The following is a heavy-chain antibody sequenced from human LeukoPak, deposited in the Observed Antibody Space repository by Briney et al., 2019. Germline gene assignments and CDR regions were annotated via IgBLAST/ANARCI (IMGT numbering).Heavy chain of an antibody. J-gene: IGHJ4*02. V-gene: IGHV1-24*01. Sequence: GASVKVSCKVSGYTLTELSMHWVRQAPGKGLEWMGGFDPEDGETIYAQKFQGRVTMTEDTSTDTAYMELSSLRSEDTAVYYCATSSYYDFWSGYSYPLDYWGQGTLVTVSS. CDR3: ATSSYYDFWSGYSYPLDY. D-gene: IGHD3-3*01. CDR2: FDPEDGET. CDR1: GYTLTELS.